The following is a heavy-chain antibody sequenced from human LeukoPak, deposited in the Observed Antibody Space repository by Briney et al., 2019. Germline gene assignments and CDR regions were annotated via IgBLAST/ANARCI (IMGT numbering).Heavy chain of an antibody. CDR2: ISSSGVNI. Sequence: GGSLRLSCAGSGFTFSRYEMNWVRQAPGKGLEWVSYISSSGVNICNADSVKGRFTISRDNAKNSLYLQMNSLRAEDTAIYYCAGEANYRGSGGWGFDIWGQGTTVTVSS. J-gene: IGHJ3*02. V-gene: IGHV3-48*03. CDR3: AGEANYRGSGGWGFDI. CDR1: GFTFSRYE. D-gene: IGHD3-10*01.